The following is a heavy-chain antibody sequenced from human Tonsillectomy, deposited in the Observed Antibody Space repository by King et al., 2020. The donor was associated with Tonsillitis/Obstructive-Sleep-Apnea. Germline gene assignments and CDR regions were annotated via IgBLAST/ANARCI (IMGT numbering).Heavy chain of an antibody. CDR1: GGSISSYY. Sequence: QLQESGPGLVKPSETLSLTCTVSGGSISSYYWSWIRQPPGKGLEWIGYIHYSGSTNYNPSLKSRVTISVDTSKNQFSLKLSSVTAADTAVYYCERHILACTNGVCHTYFDYWGQGTLVTVSS. D-gene: IGHD2-8*01. CDR2: IHYSGST. CDR3: ERHILACTNGVCHTYFDY. V-gene: IGHV4-59*08. J-gene: IGHJ4*02.